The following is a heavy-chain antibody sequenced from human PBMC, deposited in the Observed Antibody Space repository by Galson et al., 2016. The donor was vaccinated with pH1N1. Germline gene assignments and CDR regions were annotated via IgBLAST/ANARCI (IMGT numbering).Heavy chain of an antibody. J-gene: IGHJ3*01. Sequence: SVKASCKASGATFNSYGIHWVRQAPGKGLEWMGDINPVFGTTNYAQRFQDRVTITAHDMELSGLRSEDTAIYYCATFSSSSSWRSLDVWGQGTTVTVS. CDR2: INPVFGTT. CDR3: ATFSSSSSWRSLDV. V-gene: IGHV1-69*13. D-gene: IGHD6-6*01. CDR1: GATFNSYG.